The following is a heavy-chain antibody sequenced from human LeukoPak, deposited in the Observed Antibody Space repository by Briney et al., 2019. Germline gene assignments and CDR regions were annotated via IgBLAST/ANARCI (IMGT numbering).Heavy chain of an antibody. CDR1: GYTFTSYD. CDR3: ARGLGVTIFGVDTTVYYYYGMDV. D-gene: IGHD3-3*01. J-gene: IGHJ6*02. Sequence: ASVKVSCKASGYTFTSYDINWVRQATGQGLEWMGWMNPNSGNTGYAQKFQGRVTMTRNTSISTAYMELSSLRSEDTAVYYCARGLGVTIFGVDTTVYYYYGMDVWGQGTTVTVSS. CDR2: MNPNSGNT. V-gene: IGHV1-8*01.